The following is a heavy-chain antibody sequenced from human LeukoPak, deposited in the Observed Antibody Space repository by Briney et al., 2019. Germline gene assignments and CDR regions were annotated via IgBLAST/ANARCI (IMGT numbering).Heavy chain of an antibody. Sequence: PSETLSLTCTVSGGSISSGGYYWSWIRQPPGKGLEWIGEINHSGSTNYNPSLKSRVTISVDTSKNQFSLKLSSVTAADTAVYYCARGFLGVAIEYYFDYWGQGTLVTVSS. J-gene: IGHJ4*02. CDR1: GGSISSGGYY. D-gene: IGHD2-21*01. CDR2: INHSGST. CDR3: ARGFLGVAIEYYFDY. V-gene: IGHV4-39*07.